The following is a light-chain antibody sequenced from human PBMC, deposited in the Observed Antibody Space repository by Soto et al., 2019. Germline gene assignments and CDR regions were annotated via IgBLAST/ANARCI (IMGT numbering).Light chain of an antibody. Sequence: EVVMTQSPATLSVSPGERATLSCRASQSVSSNLAWYQQIPGQAPRFLIYGASTRATGIPARFSGSGSGTDFTLTISRLEPEDFAVYYCQQYGSSPSFGRGTKVDI. CDR1: QSVSSN. CDR2: GAS. J-gene: IGKJ1*01. CDR3: QQYGSSPS. V-gene: IGKV3-15*01.